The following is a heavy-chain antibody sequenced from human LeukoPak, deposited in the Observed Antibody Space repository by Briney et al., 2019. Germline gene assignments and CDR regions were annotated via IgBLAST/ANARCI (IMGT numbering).Heavy chain of an antibody. Sequence: QTLSLTCAISGDSVSSNSAAWNWIRQSPSSGLERLGRTYYRSKLYNDYAVSVKSRITIHPDTSKNQFSLQLNSVTPEDTAVYYCARERIAAAGFFDYWGQGTLVTVSS. J-gene: IGHJ4*02. V-gene: IGHV6-1*01. D-gene: IGHD6-13*01. CDR1: GDSVSSNSAA. CDR2: TYYRSKLYN. CDR3: ARERIAAAGFFDY.